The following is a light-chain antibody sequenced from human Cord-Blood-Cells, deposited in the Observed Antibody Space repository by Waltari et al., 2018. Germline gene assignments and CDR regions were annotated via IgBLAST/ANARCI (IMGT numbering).Light chain of an antibody. Sequence: QSALTQPRSVSLSPGQSFTISCAGTSSDVGGSHYVSWYQQHPGKAPKLMIYDVSKRPSGVPDRFSGSKSGNTASLTISGLQAEDEADYYCCSYAGSYTFVFGGGTKLTVL. V-gene: IGLV2-11*01. CDR3: CSYAGSYTFV. J-gene: IGLJ2*01. CDR2: DVS. CDR1: SSDVGGSHY.